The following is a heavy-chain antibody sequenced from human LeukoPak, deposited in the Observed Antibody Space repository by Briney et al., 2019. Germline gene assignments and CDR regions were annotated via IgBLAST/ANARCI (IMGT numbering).Heavy chain of an antibody. Sequence: GGTLRLSCAASGFTFSSYGMSWVRQAPGKGLEWVSAISGSGGSTYYADSVKGRFTISRDNSKNTLYLQMNSLRAEDTAVYYCAKDLDATYYYDSSGYYPDAFDIWGQGTMVTASS. V-gene: IGHV3-23*01. CDR1: GFTFSSYG. CDR2: ISGSGGST. J-gene: IGHJ3*02. CDR3: AKDLDATYYYDSSGYYPDAFDI. D-gene: IGHD3-22*01.